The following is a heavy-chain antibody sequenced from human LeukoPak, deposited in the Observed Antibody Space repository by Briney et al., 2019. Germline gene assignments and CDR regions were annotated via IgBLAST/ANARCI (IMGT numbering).Heavy chain of an antibody. CDR2: IYTSGST. CDR1: GGSISSGSYY. J-gene: IGHJ4*02. Sequence: PSETLSLTCTVSGGSISSGSYYWSWIRQPAGKGLEWIGRIYTSGSTNYNPSLKSRVTISVDTSKNQFSLKLSSVTAADTAVYYCASLYYYGSGSAYWGQGTLVTVSS. D-gene: IGHD3-10*01. V-gene: IGHV4-61*02. CDR3: ASLYYYGSGSAY.